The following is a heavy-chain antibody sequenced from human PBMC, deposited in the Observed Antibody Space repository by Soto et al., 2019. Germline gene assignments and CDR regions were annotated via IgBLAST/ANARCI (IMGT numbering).Heavy chain of an antibody. CDR1: GGSVSSGSYY. Sequence: SETLSLTCTVSGGSVSSGSYYWSWIRQPPGKGLEWIGYIYYSGSTNYNPSLKSRVTISVDTSKNQFSLKLSSVTAADTAVYYCARDLSRAGVDCWGQGDLVTVCS. D-gene: IGHD2-2*01. J-gene: IGHJ4*02. CDR3: ARDLSRAGVDC. CDR2: IYYSGST. V-gene: IGHV4-61*01.